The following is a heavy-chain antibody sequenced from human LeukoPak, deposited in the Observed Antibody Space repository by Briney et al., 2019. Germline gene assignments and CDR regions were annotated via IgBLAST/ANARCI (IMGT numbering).Heavy chain of an antibody. J-gene: IGHJ4*02. Sequence: GGSLRLSCAASGFTFSSSVMHWVRQAPGKGLEWVALIWNDGTNKYYADSVKGRFTISRDNSKNTLYLQMNSLRAEDTAVYYCARGDCGGDCYSIENFDYWGQGTLVTVSS. D-gene: IGHD2-21*02. CDR1: GFTFSSSV. CDR3: ARGDCGGDCYSIENFDY. CDR2: IWNDGTNK. V-gene: IGHV3-30*02.